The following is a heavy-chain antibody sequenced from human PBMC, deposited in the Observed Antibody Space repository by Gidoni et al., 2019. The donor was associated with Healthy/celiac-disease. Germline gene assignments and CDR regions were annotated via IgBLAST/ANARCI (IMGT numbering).Heavy chain of an antibody. CDR1: GFTFSSYS. Sequence: EVQLVESGGGLVKPGGSLRLSCAASGFTFSSYSMNWVRQAPGKGLEWFSSISSSSSYIYYADSVKGRFTISRDNAKNSLYLQMNSLRAEDTAVYYCASYRMVQGVTSDYWGQGTLVTVSS. CDR2: ISSSSSYI. V-gene: IGHV3-21*01. J-gene: IGHJ4*02. CDR3: ASYRMVQGVTSDY. D-gene: IGHD3-10*01.